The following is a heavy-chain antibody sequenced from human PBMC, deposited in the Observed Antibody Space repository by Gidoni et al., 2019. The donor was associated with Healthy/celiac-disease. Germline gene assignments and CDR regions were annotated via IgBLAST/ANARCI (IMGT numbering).Heavy chain of an antibody. D-gene: IGHD2-2*01. Sequence: QVQLQESGPGLVKPSQTLSLTCTVSGGSISSGSYYWSWIRQPAGKGLEWIGRIYTSGSTNYNPSLKSRVTISVDTSKNQFSLKLSSVTAADTAVYYCARDGRGAMSPDAFDIWGQGTMVTVSS. V-gene: IGHV4-61*02. CDR1: GGSISSGSYY. CDR2: IYTSGST. CDR3: ARDGRGAMSPDAFDI. J-gene: IGHJ3*02.